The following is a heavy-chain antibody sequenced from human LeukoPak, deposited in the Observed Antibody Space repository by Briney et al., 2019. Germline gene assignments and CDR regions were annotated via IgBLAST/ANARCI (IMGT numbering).Heavy chain of an antibody. J-gene: IGHJ4*02. V-gene: IGHV4-59*01. D-gene: IGHD6-13*01. Sequence: SETLSLTCTVSGDSISSYYWSWIRQLPGKGLEWIGYIYHSGSTNYNPSLKGRVTISADTSKGQFSLKLASVTAADTAVYYCATGYSSTWYYFDYWGQGTLVTVSS. CDR1: GDSISSYY. CDR2: IYHSGST. CDR3: ATGYSSTWYYFDY.